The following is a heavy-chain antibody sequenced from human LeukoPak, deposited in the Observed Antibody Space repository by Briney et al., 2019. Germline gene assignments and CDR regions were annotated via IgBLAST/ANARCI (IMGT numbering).Heavy chain of an antibody. V-gene: IGHV3-23*01. CDR2: ISGSGGST. J-gene: IGHJ5*02. D-gene: IGHD3-22*01. Sequence: GGSLRLSCAASGFTFSNNAMSWVRQAPGKGLEWVSAISGSGGSTYYADSVKGRFTISRDNSKNTLYLQMNSLRAEDTAVYYCAKGIRYDSSGYYNWFDPWGQGTLVTVSS. CDR1: GFTFSNNA. CDR3: AKGIRYDSSGYYNWFDP.